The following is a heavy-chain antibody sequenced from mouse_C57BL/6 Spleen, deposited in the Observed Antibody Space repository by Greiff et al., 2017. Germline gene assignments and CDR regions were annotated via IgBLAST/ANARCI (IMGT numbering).Heavy chain of an antibody. CDR3: AARRCYDDGRLAY. Sequence: EVQLQQSGAELVRPGASVKLSCTASGFNFKDYYMHWVKQRPEQGLVWIGWIDPGNGDTEYASKFQGKATITADTSSNTADLQLSSLTSEDTAVYYCAARRCYDDGRLAYWGQGTLVTVSA. CDR2: IDPGNGDT. D-gene: IGHD2-4*01. V-gene: IGHV14-4*01. J-gene: IGHJ3*01. CDR1: GFNFKDYY.